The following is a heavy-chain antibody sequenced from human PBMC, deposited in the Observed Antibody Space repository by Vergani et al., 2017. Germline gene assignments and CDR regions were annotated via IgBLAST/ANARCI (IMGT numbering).Heavy chain of an antibody. V-gene: IGHV1-69*02. CDR1: GGTFSSYT. CDR3: ARRREGSSSGWYSYAFDI. D-gene: IGHD6-19*01. CDR2: IIPILGIA. J-gene: IGHJ3*02. Sequence: QVQLVQSGAEVKKPGSSVKVSCKASGGTFSSYTISWVRQAPGQGLEWMGRIIPILGIANYAQKFQGRVTITADKSTSTAYMELSSLRSEDTAVYYCARRREGSSSGWYSYAFDIWGQATMVTVSS.